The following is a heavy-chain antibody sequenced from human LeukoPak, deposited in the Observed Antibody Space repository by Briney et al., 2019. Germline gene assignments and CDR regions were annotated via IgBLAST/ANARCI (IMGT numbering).Heavy chain of an antibody. V-gene: IGHV4-39*07. Sequence: SETLSLTCNVSGDSITSRSYYWAWIRQPPGKGLEWIGSVYYSGSSYYNPSLKTRVIISVDTSKKQLSLTLDSVTAADTAVYYCARDSYISYYYYMDVWGRGTSVIVSS. CDR1: GDSITSRSYY. J-gene: IGHJ6*03. D-gene: IGHD4-11*01. CDR2: VYYSGSS. CDR3: ARDSYISYYYYMDV.